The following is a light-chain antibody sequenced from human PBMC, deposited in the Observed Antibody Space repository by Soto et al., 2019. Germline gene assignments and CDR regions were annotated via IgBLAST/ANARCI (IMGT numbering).Light chain of an antibody. V-gene: IGKV1-5*03. CDR3: QQYNSYSPYT. J-gene: IGKJ2*01. CDR1: QSISSW. Sequence: DIQMTQSPSTLSASVGDRVTITCRASQSISSWLAWYQQKPGKAPKLLIYKASSLESGVPSRFXXXXXXXXXXXXXXXXXXXXXXXYYCQQYNSYSPYTFGQGTKLEIK. CDR2: KAS.